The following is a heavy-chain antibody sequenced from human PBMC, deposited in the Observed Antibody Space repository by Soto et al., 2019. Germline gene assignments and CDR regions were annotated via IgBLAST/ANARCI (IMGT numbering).Heavy chain of an antibody. CDR3: ARGAAAGVDYGMDA. J-gene: IGHJ6*02. V-gene: IGHV4-4*07. D-gene: IGHD6-13*01. CDR2: IYSSGRT. Sequence: QVKLLESGPGLAKPSETLSLTCSVSGGSISSYYWNWIRQSAGKGLEWIGRIYSSGRTNYNPSLLSRVAMSVDTSKRQFSLKLSSVTAADTAVYYCARGAAAGVDYGMDAWGQGTTVTVSS. CDR1: GGSISSYY.